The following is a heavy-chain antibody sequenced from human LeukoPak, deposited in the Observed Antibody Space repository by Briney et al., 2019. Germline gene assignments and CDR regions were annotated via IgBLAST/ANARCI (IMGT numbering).Heavy chain of an antibody. D-gene: IGHD3-16*02. CDR2: IYSGGST. CDR3: ARATFSTYIWGIYRLGDHHAFDI. V-gene: IGHV3-53*01. J-gene: IGHJ3*02. Sequence: PGGSLRLSCAASGFTVSSNYMSWVRQAPGKGLEWVSVIYSGGSTYYADSVKGRFTISRDNSKNTLYLQMNSLRAEDTAVYYRARATFSTYIWGIYRLGDHHAFDIWVQGKMVTVTS. CDR1: GFTVSSNY.